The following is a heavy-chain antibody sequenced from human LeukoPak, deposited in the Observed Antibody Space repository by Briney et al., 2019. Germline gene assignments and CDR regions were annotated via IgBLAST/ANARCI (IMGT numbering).Heavy chain of an antibody. CDR1: GGSISSGGYY. J-gene: IGHJ3*02. V-gene: IGHV4-31*03. CDR2: IYYSGST. CDR3: ARVVAADDAFDI. Sequence: SQTLSLTCTVSGGSISSGGYYWSWIRQRPGKGLEWIGYIYYSGSTYYNPSLKSRVTISVDTSKNQFSLKMSSVTAADTAVYYCARVVAADDAFDIWGQGTMVTVSS. D-gene: IGHD6-25*01.